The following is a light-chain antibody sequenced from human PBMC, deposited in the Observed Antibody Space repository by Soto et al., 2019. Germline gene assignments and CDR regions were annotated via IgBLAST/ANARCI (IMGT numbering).Light chain of an antibody. V-gene: IGLV2-14*01. Sequence: QSVLTPPASVSWSPGQSITISCTGTSSDVGGYNYVSWYQQHPGKAPKLMIYEVSNRPSGVSNRFSGSKSGNTASLTISGLQAEDEADYYCSSYTSSSTITYVFRTGTKVTVL. CDR3: SSYTSSSTITYV. CDR1: SSDVGGYNY. J-gene: IGLJ1*01. CDR2: EVS.